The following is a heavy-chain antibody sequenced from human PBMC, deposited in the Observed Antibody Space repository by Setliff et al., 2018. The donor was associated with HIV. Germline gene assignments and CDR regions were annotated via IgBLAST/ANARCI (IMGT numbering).Heavy chain of an antibody. V-gene: IGHV4-4*09. D-gene: IGHD6-19*01. CDR1: GGSISSYY. Sequence: PSETLSLTCTVSGGSISSYYWSWIRQPPGKGLEWIGYIYTSGSVNYNPSLNSRVTISVDTSKNQFSLKANSVTAADTAVYYCARSPRIGVAGEFEYWGQGTLVTVSS. CDR3: ARSPRIGVAGEFEY. CDR2: IYTSGSV. J-gene: IGHJ4*02.